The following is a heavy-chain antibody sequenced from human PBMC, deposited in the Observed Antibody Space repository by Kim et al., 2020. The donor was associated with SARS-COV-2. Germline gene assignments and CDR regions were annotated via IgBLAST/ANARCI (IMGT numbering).Heavy chain of an antibody. V-gene: IGHV3-9*01. J-gene: IGHJ4*02. CDR3: AKDALWFGDRGYFDH. CDR2: ISWNSGSI. CDR1: GFTFDDYA. Sequence: GGSLRLSCAASGFTFDDYAMHWVRQAPGKGLEWVSGISWNSGSIGYADSVKGRFTISRDNAKNSLYLQMNSLRAEDTALYYCAKDALWFGDRGYFDHWGQGTLVIVSS. D-gene: IGHD3-10*01.